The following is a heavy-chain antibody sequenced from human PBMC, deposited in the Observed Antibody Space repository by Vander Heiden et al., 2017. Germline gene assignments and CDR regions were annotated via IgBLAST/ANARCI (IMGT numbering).Heavy chain of an antibody. CDR3: VGNYYDSRGYYFIDS. D-gene: IGHD3-22*01. J-gene: IGHJ4*02. CDR1: GASMRNYD. CDR2: IYTGGST. V-gene: IGHV4-4*07. Sequence: QVQLQASGPGLVRPSATLSLTCAVSGASMRNYDWTWLRQPAGKALEWLGRIYTGGSTNYNPSLKSRVTMSVATSKNQFSLKLTSVTAADTAVYYCVGNYYDSRGYYFIDSWGQGTLVTVS.